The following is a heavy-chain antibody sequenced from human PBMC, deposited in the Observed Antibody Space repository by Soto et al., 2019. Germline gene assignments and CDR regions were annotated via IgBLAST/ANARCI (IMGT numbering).Heavy chain of an antibody. CDR1: GFTFSSYG. Sequence: QVQLVESGGGVVQPGRSLRLSCAASGFTFSSYGMHWVRQAPGKGLEWVAVIWYDGSNKYYADSVKGRFTISRDNSKNALNLQMNSLRAEDTAVYYCARGQAQGKPYYYGMDVWGQGTTVTVSS. CDR3: ARGQAQGKPYYYGMDV. V-gene: IGHV3-33*01. J-gene: IGHJ6*02. CDR2: IWYDGSNK. D-gene: IGHD6-13*01.